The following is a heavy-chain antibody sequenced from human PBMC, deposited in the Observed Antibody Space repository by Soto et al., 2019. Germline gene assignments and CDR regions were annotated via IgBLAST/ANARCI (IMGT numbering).Heavy chain of an antibody. Sequence: SETLSLTCTVSGGSISSSSYYWGWIRQPPGKGLEWIGSIYYSRSTYYNPSLKSRVTISVDTSKNQFSLKLSSVTAADTAVYYCARQYGSGSPLIDYWGQGTLVTVSS. CDR1: GGSISSSSYY. D-gene: IGHD3-10*01. V-gene: IGHV4-39*01. J-gene: IGHJ4*02. CDR2: IYYSRST. CDR3: ARQYGSGSPLIDY.